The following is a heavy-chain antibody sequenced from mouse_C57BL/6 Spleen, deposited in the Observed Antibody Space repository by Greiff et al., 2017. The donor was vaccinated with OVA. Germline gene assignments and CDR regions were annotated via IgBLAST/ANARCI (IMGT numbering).Heavy chain of an antibody. CDR1: GYTFTSYW. J-gene: IGHJ3*01. CDR2: IDPSDSYT. CDR3: AREGIAY. V-gene: IGHV1-50*01. Sequence: QVQLQQPGAELVKPGASVKLSCKASGYTFTSYWMQWVKQRHGQGLEWIGEIDPSDSYTNYNQKFKGKATLTVDTSSSTAYMQLSSLTSEDSAVYYCAREGIAYWGQGTLVTVSA.